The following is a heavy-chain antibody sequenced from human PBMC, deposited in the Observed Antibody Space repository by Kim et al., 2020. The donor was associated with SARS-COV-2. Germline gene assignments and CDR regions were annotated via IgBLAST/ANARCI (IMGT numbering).Heavy chain of an antibody. Sequence: ASVKVSCKASGYTFTSYDINWVRQATGQGLEWMGWMNPNSGNTGYAQKFQGRVTMTRNTSISTAYMELSSLRSEDTAVYYCARGLLKDYGGNFPFDYWGQGTLVTVSS. D-gene: IGHD4-17*01. CDR1: GYTFTSYD. J-gene: IGHJ4*02. CDR2: MNPNSGNT. V-gene: IGHV1-8*01. CDR3: ARGLLKDYGGNFPFDY.